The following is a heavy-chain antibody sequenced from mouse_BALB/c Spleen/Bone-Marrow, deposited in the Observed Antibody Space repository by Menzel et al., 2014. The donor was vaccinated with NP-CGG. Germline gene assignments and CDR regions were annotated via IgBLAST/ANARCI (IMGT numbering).Heavy chain of an antibody. J-gene: IGHJ2*01. CDR2: IYPGNSDT. V-gene: IGHV1-5*01. CDR1: GYTFSNYW. CDR3: TTLARTNFDY. Sequence: EVKLVESGTVLARPGAAVKMSCKASGYTFSNYWMHWVKQRPGQGLKWIGTIYPGNSDTTYNQKFKGKAKLTAVTSTSTAYMDLSSLTNEDSAVYYCTTLARTNFDYWGQGTTLTVSS. D-gene: IGHD3-1*01.